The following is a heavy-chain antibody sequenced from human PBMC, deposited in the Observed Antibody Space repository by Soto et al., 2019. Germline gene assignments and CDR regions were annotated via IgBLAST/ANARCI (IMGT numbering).Heavy chain of an antibody. CDR1: GYTLTNYY. Sequence: ASVKVSCKASGYTLTNYYMHWVRQAPGQGLEWMGIINPSGGSTKYAQKFQGRVTMTRDTSTSTFYMDLSSLRSEDTAVYYCARSFYDSSGYSDFWGQGTLVTVSS. CDR3: ARSFYDSSGYSDF. D-gene: IGHD3-22*01. V-gene: IGHV1-46*01. CDR2: INPSGGST. J-gene: IGHJ4*02.